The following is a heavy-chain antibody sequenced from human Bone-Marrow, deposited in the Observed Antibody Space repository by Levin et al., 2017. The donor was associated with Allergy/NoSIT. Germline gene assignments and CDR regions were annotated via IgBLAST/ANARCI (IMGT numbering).Heavy chain of an antibody. Sequence: GGSLRLSCKGSGYSFTSYWISWVRQMPGKGLEWMGRIDPSDSYTNYSPSFQGHVTISADKSISTAYLQWSSLKASDTAMYYCARSGPVFGVVIIKYYYYYYYMDVWGKGTTVTVSS. CDR1: GYSFTSYW. CDR3: ARSGPVFGVVIIKYYYYYYYMDV. D-gene: IGHD3-3*01. CDR2: IDPSDSYT. V-gene: IGHV5-10-1*01. J-gene: IGHJ6*03.